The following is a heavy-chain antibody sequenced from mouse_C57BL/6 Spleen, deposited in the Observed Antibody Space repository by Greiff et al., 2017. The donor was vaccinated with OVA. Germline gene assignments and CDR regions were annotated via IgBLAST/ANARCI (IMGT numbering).Heavy chain of an antibody. V-gene: IGHV14-1*01. Sequence: VQLKESGAELVRPGASVKLSCTASGFNIKDYYMHWVKQRPEQGLEWIGRIDPEDGDTEYAPKFQGKATMTADTSSNTAYLQLSSLTSEDTAVYYCTIGIYYYGSSPLFCAYWGQGTLVTVSA. CDR1: GFNIKDYY. J-gene: IGHJ3*01. D-gene: IGHD1-1*01. CDR3: TIGIYYYGSSPLFCAY. CDR2: IDPEDGDT.